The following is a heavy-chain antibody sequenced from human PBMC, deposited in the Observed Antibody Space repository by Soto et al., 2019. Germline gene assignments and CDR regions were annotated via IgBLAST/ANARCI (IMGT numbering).Heavy chain of an antibody. Sequence: GASVKVSCKASGYTFTDYDINWVRLATGQGLEWMGWMNPSSGYTGYAQKFQGRVTMTWDTSISTAYMELSSLTSADTAVYYCARFVRHQLPTIDYWGQGALVTVSS. J-gene: IGHJ4*02. V-gene: IGHV1-8*01. CDR3: ARFVRHQLPTIDY. CDR2: MNPSSGYT. D-gene: IGHD1-26*01. CDR1: GYTFTDYD.